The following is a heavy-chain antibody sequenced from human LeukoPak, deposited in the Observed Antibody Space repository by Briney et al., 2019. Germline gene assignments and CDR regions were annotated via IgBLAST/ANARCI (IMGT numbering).Heavy chain of an antibody. CDR2: INQGGSDK. V-gene: IGHV3-7*01. J-gene: IGHJ4*02. D-gene: IGHD1-26*01. CDR1: GFTFTGSE. CDR3: VRESRSGSYSGY. Sequence: PGGSLRLSCAASGFTFTGSEMNWVRQAPGKGLEWVANINQGGSDKPYVDSVKGRFTISRDNANNSLYLQMNSLRAEDTAVYYCVRESRSGSYSGYWGQGTLVTVSS.